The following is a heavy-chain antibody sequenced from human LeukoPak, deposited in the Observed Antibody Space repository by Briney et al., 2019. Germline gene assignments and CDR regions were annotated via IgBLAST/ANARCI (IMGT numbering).Heavy chain of an antibody. Sequence: PGGSLRLSCVVSGFTFSDYYMNWIRQVPGKGLEWLSYISGSSSHTLYADSVKGRFTISRDNTKNSLYLQMNTLRAEDTAVYYCARFELDSGGYASNFDSWGQGTLVTVSS. CDR1: GFTFSDYY. J-gene: IGHJ4*02. CDR3: ARFELDSGGYASNFDS. V-gene: IGHV3-11*06. CDR2: ISGSSSHT. D-gene: IGHD3-22*01.